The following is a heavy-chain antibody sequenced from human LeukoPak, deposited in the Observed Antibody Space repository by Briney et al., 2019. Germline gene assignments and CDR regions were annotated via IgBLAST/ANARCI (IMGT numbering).Heavy chain of an antibody. J-gene: IGHJ4*02. CDR2: INTYNGNP. D-gene: IGHD3-10*01. V-gene: IGHV7-4-1*02. CDR3: ARETWAGGSDY. Sequence: ASVKVSCKASGYTFSSYAMNWVRQAPGQGLEFMGWINTYNGNPTYAQAFTGRFVFSVDTSVSTAYLQISSLKTEDTAVYYCARETWAGGSDYWGQGTLVTVSS. CDR1: GYTFSSYA.